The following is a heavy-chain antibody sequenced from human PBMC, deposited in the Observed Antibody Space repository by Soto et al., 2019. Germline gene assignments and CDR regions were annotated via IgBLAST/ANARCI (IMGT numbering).Heavy chain of an antibody. CDR3: VTHGDYTFTY. V-gene: IGHV3-7*01. D-gene: IGHD4-17*01. Sequence: PGGSLRLSCSASGFPARIQCMSWVRPAPGKGPEWVASINQDGSEKYYVDSVKGRFTISRDNARLALYLQMDSLRAEDTAVHYGVTHGDYTFTYWGPGPRVTVSS. CDR1: GFPARIQC. CDR2: INQDGSEK. J-gene: IGHJ4*02.